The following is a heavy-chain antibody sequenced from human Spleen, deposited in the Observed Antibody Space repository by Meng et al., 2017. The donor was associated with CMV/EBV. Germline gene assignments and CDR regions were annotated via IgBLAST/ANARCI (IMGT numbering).Heavy chain of an antibody. CDR2: IYSGGSST. V-gene: IGHV3-23*03. CDR1: GFTFSDDT. Sequence: RLSCAASGFTFSDDTMHWVRQAPGKGLEWVSVIYSGGSSTYYADSVKGRFTISRDNSKNTLYLQMNSLRAEDTAVYYCAKIPFDPWGQGTLVTVSS. J-gene: IGHJ5*02. CDR3: AKIPFDP.